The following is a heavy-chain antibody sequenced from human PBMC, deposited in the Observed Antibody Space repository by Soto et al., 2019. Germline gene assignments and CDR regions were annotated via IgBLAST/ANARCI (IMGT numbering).Heavy chain of an antibody. CDR1: GFSLSTSGVG. CDR3: AHRVYDCISSWDVGFFDY. J-gene: IGHJ4*03. D-gene: IGHD3-16*01. Sequence: QITLKESGPTLVKPTQTLTLTCTFSGFSLSTSGVGVGWIRQPPGKALEWLAVIYWDDDKRYSPSLRSRLTLTKDSPKNQVVLTMTNMDPMDTAIYYCAHRVYDCISSWDVGFFDYWGHGTLVTVSS. CDR2: IYWDDDK. V-gene: IGHV2-5*02.